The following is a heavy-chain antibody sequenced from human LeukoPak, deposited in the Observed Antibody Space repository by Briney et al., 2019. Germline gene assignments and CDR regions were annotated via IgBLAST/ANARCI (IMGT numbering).Heavy chain of an antibody. CDR3: ARVPLPRGFGVVIYFDY. D-gene: IGHD3-3*01. V-gene: IGHV1-3*01. CDR2: INAGNGNT. CDR1: GYTFTSYG. J-gene: IGHJ4*02. Sequence: ASVKVSCKASGYTFTSYGISWVRQAPGQGLEWMGWINAGNGNTKYSQKFQGRVTITRDTSASTAYMELSSLRSEDTAVYYCARVPLPRGFGVVIYFDYWGQGTLVTVSS.